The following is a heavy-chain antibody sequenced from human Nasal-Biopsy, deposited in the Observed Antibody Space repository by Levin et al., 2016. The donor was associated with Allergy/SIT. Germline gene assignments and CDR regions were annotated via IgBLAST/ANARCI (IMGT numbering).Heavy chain of an antibody. D-gene: IGHD3-22*01. CDR3: ARGYYYESSGYYGNDAFDI. J-gene: IGHJ3*02. CDR2: IKQDGSEE. V-gene: IGHV3-7*03. CDR1: GFTFSLYW. Sequence: GESLKISCAPSGFTFSLYWMTWVRQAPGKGLEWVANIKQDGSEEHYVDSVKGRFTISRGNAKDSLYLQMNSLKAEDTAVYYCARGYYYESSGYYGNDAFDIWGQGTMVTVSS.